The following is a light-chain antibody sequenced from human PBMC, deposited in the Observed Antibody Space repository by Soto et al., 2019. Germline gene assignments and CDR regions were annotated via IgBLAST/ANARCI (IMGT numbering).Light chain of an antibody. J-gene: IGKJ1*01. V-gene: IGKV3-20*01. CDR1: QSISSSS. Sequence: EIVLTQSPGTLSLSPGERATLSCRASQSISSSSLAWYQQKPGQAPRLLIYGASSRATDIPDRFSGSGSGTDFTLTISRLEPEDFAVYYCQQTGTFGQGTKVELK. CDR3: QQTGT. CDR2: GAS.